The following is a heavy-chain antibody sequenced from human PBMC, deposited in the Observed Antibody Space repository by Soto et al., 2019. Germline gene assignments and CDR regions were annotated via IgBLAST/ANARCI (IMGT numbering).Heavy chain of an antibody. J-gene: IGHJ6*02. V-gene: IGHV1-46*02. CDR2: INPSTVST. CDR1: GYTFNNYH. CDR3: XRAXXXXXXXXXXXXXXXX. Sequence: QVQLVQSGAEVKKPGASVKISCKASGYTFNNYHIHWVRQAPGQGLEWLGIINPSTVSTTYGQKFRGRVTVTGDTSTSTVYMELSSLRYEDTAXXXXXRAXXXXXXXXXXXXXXXXWXQGTTVTVSS.